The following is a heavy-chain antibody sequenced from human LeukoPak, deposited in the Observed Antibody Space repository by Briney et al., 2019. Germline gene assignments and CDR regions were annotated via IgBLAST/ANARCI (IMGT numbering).Heavy chain of an antibody. CDR2: ISASSSI. CDR3: AKGSYYDSSGYYYFDY. Sequence: GGSLRLSCAASGFTFSSYAMNWVRQAPGKGLEWVSGISASSSIYYADSVKGRFTISRDNSKDTLYLQVNSLRADDTAVYYCAKGSYYDSSGYYYFDYWGQGTLVTVSS. J-gene: IGHJ4*02. CDR1: GFTFSSYA. V-gene: IGHV3-23*01. D-gene: IGHD3-22*01.